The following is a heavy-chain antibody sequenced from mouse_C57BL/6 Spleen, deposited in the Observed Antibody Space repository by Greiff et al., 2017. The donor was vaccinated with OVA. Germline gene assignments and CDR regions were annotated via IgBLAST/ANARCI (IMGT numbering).Heavy chain of an antibody. J-gene: IGHJ2*01. Sequence: VKLQESGAELVRPGASVTLSCKASGYTFTDYEMHWVKQTPVHGLEWIGAIDPETGGTAYNQKFKGKAILTADKSSSTAYMELRSLTSEDSAVYYCTRTGTRYYFDYWGQGTTLTVSS. D-gene: IGHD4-1*01. V-gene: IGHV1-15*01. CDR1: GYTFTDYE. CDR2: IDPETGGT. CDR3: TRTGTRYYFDY.